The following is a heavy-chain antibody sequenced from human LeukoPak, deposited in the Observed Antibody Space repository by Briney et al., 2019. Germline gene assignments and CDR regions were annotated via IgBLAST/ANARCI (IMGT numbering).Heavy chain of an antibody. CDR3: ARVLNYYDSSGYYFSY. J-gene: IGHJ4*02. Sequence: PSETLSLTCTVSGGSISRSGYYWGWIRQAPGKGLEWVAVISYDGSNEYYADSVKDRFTFSRDNSKNTLYLQMNSLRVEDTAVYYCARVLNYYDSSGYYFSYWGQGTLVTVSS. D-gene: IGHD3-22*01. CDR1: GGSISRSG. CDR2: ISYDGSNE. V-gene: IGHV3-30-3*01.